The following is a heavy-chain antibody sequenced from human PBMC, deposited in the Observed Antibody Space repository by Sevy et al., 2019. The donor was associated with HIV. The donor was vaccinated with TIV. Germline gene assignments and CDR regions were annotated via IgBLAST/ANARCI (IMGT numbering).Heavy chain of an antibody. D-gene: IGHD3-16*01. V-gene: IGHV3-30*02. Sequence: GGSLRLSCAASGFSFSSYGMHWVRQAPGKGLEWMSYIQYDGSNKDYGDSVKGRFTISRDNSKNTLYLKMNGLRVEDPAVFYGVKEGGGGGGDHWGQGTLVTVSS. CDR2: IQYDGSNK. J-gene: IGHJ4*02. CDR3: VKEGGGGGGDH. CDR1: GFSFSSYG.